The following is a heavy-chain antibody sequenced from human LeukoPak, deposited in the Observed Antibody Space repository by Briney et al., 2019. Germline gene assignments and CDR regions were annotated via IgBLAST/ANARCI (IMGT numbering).Heavy chain of an antibody. V-gene: IGHV4-34*01. D-gene: IGHD3-10*01. CDR3: ASLAPMAFYYYYGMDV. CDR1: GGSFSGYY. CDR2: INHSGST. J-gene: IGHJ6*02. Sequence: PSETLSLTCAVYGGSFSGYYWSWIRQPPGKGLEWIGEINHSGSTNYNPSLKSRVTISVDTSKNQFSLKLSSVTAAYTAVYYCASLAPMAFYYYYGMDVWGQGTTVTVSS.